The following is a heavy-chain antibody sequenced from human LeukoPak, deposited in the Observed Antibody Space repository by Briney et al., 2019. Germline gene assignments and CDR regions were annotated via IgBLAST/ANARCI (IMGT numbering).Heavy chain of an antibody. D-gene: IGHD2-2*01. V-gene: IGHV1-18*01. CDR2: ISGHNGNT. Sequence: GASMKVSCKASGYTFTSYGISWVRQAPGQGLEWMGWISGHNGNTNYAQNLQGRVTMTTDTSTSTVYMEVRSLRSDDTAVYYCARGPRYCSSTSCFNEWYWFDPWGQGTLVTVSS. CDR1: GYTFTSYG. J-gene: IGHJ5*02. CDR3: ARGPRYCSSTSCFNEWYWFDP.